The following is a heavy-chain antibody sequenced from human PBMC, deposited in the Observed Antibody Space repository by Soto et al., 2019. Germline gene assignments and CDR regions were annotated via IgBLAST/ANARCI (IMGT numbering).Heavy chain of an antibody. D-gene: IGHD6-6*01. Sequence: ASVKVSCKASGYTFTSYGISWVRQAPGQGLEWMGWISAYNGNTNYAQKLQGRVTMTTDTSTSTAYMELRSLRSDDTAVYYCARGFNVAARGVEVESHWGQGTLVTVSS. CDR2: ISAYNGNT. CDR3: ARGFNVAARGVEVESH. CDR1: GYTFTSYG. V-gene: IGHV1-18*01. J-gene: IGHJ4*02.